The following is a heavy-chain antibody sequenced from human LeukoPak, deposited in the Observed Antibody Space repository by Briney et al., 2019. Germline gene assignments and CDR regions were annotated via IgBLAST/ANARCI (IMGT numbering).Heavy chain of an antibody. D-gene: IGHD5-12*01. V-gene: IGHV3-23*01. CDR1: GFTFRSYA. J-gene: IGHJ4*02. Sequence: GGSLRLSCAASGFTFRSYAMSWVRQATGKGLEWVSGISGSGGNTYYADSVKGRFTISRDNSKNTLYLQMNSLRAEDTAVYYCAKSGRGYDPDYWGQGTLVTVSS. CDR3: AKSGRGYDPDY. CDR2: ISGSGGNT.